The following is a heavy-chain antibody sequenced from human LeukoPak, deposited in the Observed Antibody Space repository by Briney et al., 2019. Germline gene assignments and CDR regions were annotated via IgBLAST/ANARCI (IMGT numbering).Heavy chain of an antibody. J-gene: IGHJ4*02. V-gene: IGHV4-34*01. CDR3: ARGLRKLLRLFDY. Sequence: SETLSLTCAVYGGSFSGYYWSWIHQPPGKGLEWIGEINHSGSTNYNPSLKRRVTISVDTSKNQFSLKLSSVTAADTAVYYCARGLRKLLRLFDYWGQGTLVTVSS. CDR1: GGSFSGYY. CDR2: INHSGST. D-gene: IGHD3-22*01.